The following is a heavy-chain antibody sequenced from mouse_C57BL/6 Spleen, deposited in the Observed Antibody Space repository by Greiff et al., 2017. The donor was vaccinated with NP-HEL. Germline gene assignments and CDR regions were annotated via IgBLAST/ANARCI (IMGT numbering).Heavy chain of an antibody. CDR2: INPNNGGT. CDR1: GYTFTDYY. V-gene: IGHV1-26*01. J-gene: IGHJ4*01. Sequence: EVQLQQSGPELVKPGASVKISCKASGYTFTDYYMNWVKQSHGKSLEWIGDINPNNGGTSYNQKFKGKATLTVDKSSSTAYMELRSLTSEDSAVYYCARFLSLYAMDYWGQGTSVTVSS. D-gene: IGHD6-5*01. CDR3: ARFLSLYAMDY.